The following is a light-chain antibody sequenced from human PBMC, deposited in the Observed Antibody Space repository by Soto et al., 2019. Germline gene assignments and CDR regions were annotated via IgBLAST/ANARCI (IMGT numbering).Light chain of an antibody. CDR3: LQHNSYPRT. CDR1: QSISRD. CDR2: AVS. J-gene: IGKJ1*01. V-gene: IGKV1-17*01. Sequence: DIQMTQYPFSLSASVGDRVTITCRASQSISRDLNWYQQKPGKAPKCLIYAVSSLRSGVPSRFSGSGSGTEFTLTISSLQPEDFATYYCLQHNSYPRTFGQGTKVDIK.